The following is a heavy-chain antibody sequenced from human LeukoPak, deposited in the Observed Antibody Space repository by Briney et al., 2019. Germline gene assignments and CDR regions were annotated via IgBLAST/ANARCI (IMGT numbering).Heavy chain of an antibody. J-gene: IGHJ3*02. V-gene: IGHV1-24*01. CDR1: GYTLTELS. CDR3: ATDRYYGSGSDAFDI. Sequence: ASVKVSCKVSGYTLTELSMHWVRQAPGKGLEWMGGFDPEDGETIYAQKFQGRVTMTEDTSTDTAYMELSSLRSEDTAVYYCATDRYYGSGSDAFDIWGQGTMVTVSS. CDR2: FDPEDGET. D-gene: IGHD3-10*01.